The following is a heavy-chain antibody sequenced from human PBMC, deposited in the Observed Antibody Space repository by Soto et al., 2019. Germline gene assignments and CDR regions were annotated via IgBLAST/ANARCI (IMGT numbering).Heavy chain of an antibody. CDR3: ARVGSGSYYYYYGMDV. V-gene: IGHV5-51*01. D-gene: IGHD1-26*01. CDR2: IYPGDSDT. CDR1: GYSFTSYW. Sequence: GESLKISCKGSGYSFTSYWIGWVRQMPGKGLEWMGIIYPGDSDTRYSPSFQGQVTISADKSISTAYLQWSSLKASDTAVYYCARVGSGSYYYYYGMDVWGQGTTVTVSS. J-gene: IGHJ6*02.